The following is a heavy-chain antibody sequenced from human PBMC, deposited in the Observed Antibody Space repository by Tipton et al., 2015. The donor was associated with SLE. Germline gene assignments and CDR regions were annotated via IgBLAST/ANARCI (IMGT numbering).Heavy chain of an antibody. CDR2: IYPGDSDT. Sequence: VQLVQSGAEVKKPGESLKISCKGSGYSFTSYWIGWVRQMPGKGLEWMGIIYPGDSDTRYSPSFQGQVTISADKSISTAYLQWSSLKASDTAMYYCARRPGYYYGSGSDYNHPDYWGQGTLVTVSS. CDR1: GYSFTSYW. J-gene: IGHJ4*02. CDR3: ARRPGYYYGSGSDYNHPDY. V-gene: IGHV5-51*01. D-gene: IGHD3-10*01.